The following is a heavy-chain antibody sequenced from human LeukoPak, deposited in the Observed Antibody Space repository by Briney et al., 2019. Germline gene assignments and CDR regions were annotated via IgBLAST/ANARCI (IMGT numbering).Heavy chain of an antibody. CDR3: VSRRKGRAYDI. Sequence: AASIKVSCKASGYTFTNYDINWVRQTPGQGLEWMGWMSPNTGNTGYGQKFQGRITMTRNTSISTAYMELSSLTSDDTAVYFCVSRRKGRAYDIWGQGTMVTVSS. J-gene: IGHJ3*02. CDR1: GYTFTNYD. V-gene: IGHV1-8*01. CDR2: MSPNTGNT.